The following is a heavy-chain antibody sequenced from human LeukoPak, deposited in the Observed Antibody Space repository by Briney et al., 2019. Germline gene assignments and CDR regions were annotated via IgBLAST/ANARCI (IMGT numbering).Heavy chain of an antibody. CDR1: GFTFSSYW. CDR2: IKQDGSEK. Sequence: GGSLRLSCAASGFTFSSYWMSWVRQAPGKGLEWVANIKQDGSEKYYGDSVKGRFSISRDNAKNSLYLQLNSLRAEDTAVYYCARDDGDYEAGYWGQGTLVTVSS. J-gene: IGHJ4*02. CDR3: ARDDGDYEAGY. D-gene: IGHD4-17*01. V-gene: IGHV3-7*03.